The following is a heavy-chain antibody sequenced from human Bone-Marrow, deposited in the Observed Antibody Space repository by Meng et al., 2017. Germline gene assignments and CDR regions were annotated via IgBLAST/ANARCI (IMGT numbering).Heavy chain of an antibody. Sequence: QGLLQGAGPGLVKPWGTLALTCVVSGGSISSIDWWSWVRQPPGKGLEWIGEIYHGGDTNYNPSLKSRVTIAIDKSKNQFSLKLSSVTAADTAVYYCASWIYSCGWQWGQGALVTVSS. V-gene: IGHV4/OR15-8*02. D-gene: IGHD6-19*01. CDR1: GGSISSIDW. CDR3: ASWIYSCGWQ. CDR2: IYHGGDT. J-gene: IGHJ4*02.